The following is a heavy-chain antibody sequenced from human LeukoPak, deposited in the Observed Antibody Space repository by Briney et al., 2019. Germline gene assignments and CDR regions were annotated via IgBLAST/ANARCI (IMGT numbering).Heavy chain of an antibody. J-gene: IGHJ4*02. V-gene: IGHV3-74*01. CDR2: INTDGSST. CDR1: GFTFSSYW. D-gene: IGHD5-18*01. CDR3: GRDLRGVQLGF. Sequence: PGGSLRLSCAASGFTFSSYWMHWVRQAPGKGLVGVSRINTDGSSTNYADSVKGRFTISRDNAKNTLYLQMNSLRAEDTAVYYCGRDLRGVQLGFWGQGALVTVSS.